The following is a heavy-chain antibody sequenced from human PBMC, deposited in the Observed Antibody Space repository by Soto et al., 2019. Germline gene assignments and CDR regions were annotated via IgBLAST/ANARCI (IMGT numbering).Heavy chain of an antibody. V-gene: IGHV4-39*01. J-gene: IGHJ5*02. CDR3: ASHPLLLWFGELLRWFDP. CDR1: GGSISSSSYY. CDR2: IYYSGST. Sequence: LSLTCTVSGGSISSSSYYWGWIRQPPGKGLEWIGSIYYSGSTYYNPSLKSRVTISVDTSKNQFSLKLSSVTAADTAVYYCASHPLLLWFGELLRWFDPWGQGTLVTVSS. D-gene: IGHD3-10*01.